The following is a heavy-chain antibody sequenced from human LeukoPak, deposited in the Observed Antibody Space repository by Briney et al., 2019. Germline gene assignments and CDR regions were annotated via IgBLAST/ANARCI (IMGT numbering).Heavy chain of an antibody. CDR3: AKDIGYGDSSDAFDI. CDR2: ISWNSGSI. Sequence: GRSLTLSCAASGFTFDDYAMHWVRQAPGKGLEGVSGISWNSGSIGYADSVKGRFTISRDNAKNSLYLQMNSLRAEDTALYYCAKDIGYGDSSDAFDIWGQGTMVTVSS. CDR1: GFTFDDYA. J-gene: IGHJ3*02. V-gene: IGHV3-9*01. D-gene: IGHD4-17*01.